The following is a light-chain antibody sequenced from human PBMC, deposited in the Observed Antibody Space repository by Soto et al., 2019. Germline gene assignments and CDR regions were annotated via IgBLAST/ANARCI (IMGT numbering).Light chain of an antibody. J-gene: IGKJ1*01. CDR1: QSVSSNY. CDR2: GAS. V-gene: IGKV3-20*01. Sequence: EVVLTQSPGTLSLSPGERATLSCRASQSVSSNYLAWYQQRPGQAPRLLIYGASSRATGIPDRFSGSGSGTEFTLTISSLQSEDFAVYYCQQYHYWWTFGQGSKVDI. CDR3: QQYHYWWT.